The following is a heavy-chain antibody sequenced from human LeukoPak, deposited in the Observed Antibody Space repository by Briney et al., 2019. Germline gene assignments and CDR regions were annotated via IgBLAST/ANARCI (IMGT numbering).Heavy chain of an antibody. Sequence: PGGSLRLSCAASGFTFSSYAMSWVRQAPGRGLEWVSAISGSGGSTYYADSVKGRFTISRDNSKNTLYLQMNSLRAEDTAVYYCAKGRNSIFGVVISSHWGQGTLVTVSS. J-gene: IGHJ4*02. CDR1: GFTFSSYA. D-gene: IGHD3-3*01. CDR2: ISGSGGST. V-gene: IGHV3-23*01. CDR3: AKGRNSIFGVVISSH.